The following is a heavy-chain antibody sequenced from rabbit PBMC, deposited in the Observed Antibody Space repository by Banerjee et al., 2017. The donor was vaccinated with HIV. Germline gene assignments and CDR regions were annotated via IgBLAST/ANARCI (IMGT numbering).Heavy chain of an antibody. J-gene: IGHJ4*01. CDR3: ARGLDVGSAYYFNL. CDR2: IYNGDGST. V-gene: IGHV1S43*01. CDR1: GFTLSSYW. D-gene: IGHD4-2*01. Sequence: QQQLVESGGGLVQPEGSRTLTCKASGFTLSSYWMCWVRQAPGKGLELIACIYNGDGSTWYASWVNGRFTISRSTSLNTVDLKMTSLTAADTATYFCARGLDVGSAYYFNLWGPGTLVTVS.